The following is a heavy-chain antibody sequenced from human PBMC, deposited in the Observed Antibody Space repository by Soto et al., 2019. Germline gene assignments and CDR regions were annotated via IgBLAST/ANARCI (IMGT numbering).Heavy chain of an antibody. J-gene: IGHJ6*04. Sequence: PSETLSLTCTVSGGYITSSYWSWIRRPPGKGLEWIAYIYDTGISGYTPSTSYNPSLKSRVTMSVDTSKGQFSLKLTSVTAADTAVYYCARGEDAFFYYGLDVWGKGITVTVSS. D-gene: IGHD3-10*01. V-gene: IGHV4-59*01. CDR1: GGYITSSY. CDR2: IYDTGISGYTPST. CDR3: ARGEDAFFYYGLDV.